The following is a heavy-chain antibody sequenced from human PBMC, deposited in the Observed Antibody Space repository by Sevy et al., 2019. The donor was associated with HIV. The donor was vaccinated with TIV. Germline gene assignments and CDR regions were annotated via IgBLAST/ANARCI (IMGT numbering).Heavy chain of an antibody. J-gene: IGHJ6*02. V-gene: IGHV3-49*03. D-gene: IGHD3-10*01. CDR2: IRSNTFSAKT. CDR1: GFTFRDYA. Sequence: GGSLRLSCPASGFTFRDYAMNWLRQAPGKGLEWVGFIRSNTFSAKTEYAASVKGRFTISRDDSKSIAYLQMNSLKTEDTAVYFCARVRGTISPYYYFGMDVWGQGTTVTVSS. CDR3: ARVRGTISPYYYFGMDV.